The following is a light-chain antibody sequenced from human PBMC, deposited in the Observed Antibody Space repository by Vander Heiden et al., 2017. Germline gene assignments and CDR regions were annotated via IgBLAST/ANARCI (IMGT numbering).Light chain of an antibody. V-gene: IGKV1-39*01. CDR2: AAS. CDR3: QQSDSTPHT. Sequence: DIQMTQSPSSLSASVGDRVTITCRASQSISSYVNWYQQKPGKAPKLLIYAASSLQSGVPSRFSGSGSGTDFTLTISSLQPEDFATYYCQQSDSTPHTFGGGTKVEIK. J-gene: IGKJ4*01. CDR1: QSISSY.